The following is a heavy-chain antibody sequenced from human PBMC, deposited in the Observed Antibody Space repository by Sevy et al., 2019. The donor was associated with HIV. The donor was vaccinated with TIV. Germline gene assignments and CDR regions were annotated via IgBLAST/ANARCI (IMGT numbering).Heavy chain of an antibody. D-gene: IGHD3-10*01. CDR2: IITKNHGRTP. CDR1: GFNIAEYY. CDR3: ARHAREAWRGSGVYYNVTDGFDP. V-gene: IGHV3-49*04. Sequence: GGSLRLSCTGSGFNIAEYYMTWVRQAPGKGLDWVGFIITKNHGRTPEYGASVKGRFTISRDDSKNTIYLQMHSLKTEDTGIYYCARHAREAWRGSGVYYNVTDGFDPWGQGTLVTVSS. J-gene: IGHJ5*02.